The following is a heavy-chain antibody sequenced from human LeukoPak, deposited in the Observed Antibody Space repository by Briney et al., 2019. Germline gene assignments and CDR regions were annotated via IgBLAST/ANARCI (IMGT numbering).Heavy chain of an antibody. V-gene: IGHV1-18*01. J-gene: IGHJ4*02. D-gene: IGHD3-10*01. Sequence: ASVKVSCKTSGYTFTRYGVSWVRQAPGQGLEWMGWISPHNGNRDYAQKFKDRVTMTTDTSTNTVYLELRSLRPDDTAMYYCARTGYGSGSDDFDFWGQGTLVPVSS. CDR1: GYTFTRYG. CDR2: ISPHNGNR. CDR3: ARTGYGSGSDDFDF.